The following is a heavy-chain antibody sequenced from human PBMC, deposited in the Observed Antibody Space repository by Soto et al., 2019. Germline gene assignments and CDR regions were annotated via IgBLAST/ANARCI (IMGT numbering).Heavy chain of an antibody. Sequence: GASVKVSCKASGGTFSSYAISWLRQAPGQGLEWMGGIIPIFGTANYAQKFQGRVTITADESTSTAYMELSSLRSEDTAVYYCESLGYCSGGSCQGYFDYWGQRTLVTVSS. V-gene: IGHV1-69*13. CDR3: ESLGYCSGGSCQGYFDY. D-gene: IGHD2-15*01. J-gene: IGHJ4*02. CDR1: GGTFSSYA. CDR2: IIPIFGTA.